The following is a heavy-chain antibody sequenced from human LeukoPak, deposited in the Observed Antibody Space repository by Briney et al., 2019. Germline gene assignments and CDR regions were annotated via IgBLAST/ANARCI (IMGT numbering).Heavy chain of an antibody. CDR1: GGSISSSSYY. V-gene: IGHV4-39*01. Sequence: KPSETLSLTCTVSGGSISSSSYYWGWIRQPPGKGLEWIGSIYYSGSTYYNPSLKSRVTISVDTSKNQFSLKLSSVTAADTAVYYCARHYYDILTGYPYYFDYWGQGTPVTVSS. CDR2: IYYSGST. D-gene: IGHD3-9*01. J-gene: IGHJ4*02. CDR3: ARHYYDILTGYPYYFDY.